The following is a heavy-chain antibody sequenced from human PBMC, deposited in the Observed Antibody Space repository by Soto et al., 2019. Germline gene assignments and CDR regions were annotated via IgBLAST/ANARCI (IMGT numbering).Heavy chain of an antibody. Sequence: ASGKVSCXVSGYTLTDYYMHGVQQAPGKGLEWMGLADPEDGETIYAEKFQGRVTITADTSTDTAYMELSSLRSEDTDVYYCATAERGREYYFDYWGQGTLVTVSS. J-gene: IGHJ4*02. CDR3: ATAERGREYYFDY. V-gene: IGHV1-69-2*01. CDR2: ADPEDGET. D-gene: IGHD1-1*01. CDR1: GYTLTDYY.